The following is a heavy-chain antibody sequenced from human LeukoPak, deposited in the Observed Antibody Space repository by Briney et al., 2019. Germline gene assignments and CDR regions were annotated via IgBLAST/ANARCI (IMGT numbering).Heavy chain of an antibody. J-gene: IGHJ4*02. CDR3: ARENWSIDY. D-gene: IGHD1-1*01. CDR1: GFTFSSYA. Sequence: PGGSLRLSCAASGFTFSSYAMSWVRQAPGKGLEWVSAISGSGGSTYYADSVKGRFTISRDNAKNSVYLQMNSLRAEDTAVYYCARENWSIDYWGQGTLVTVSS. V-gene: IGHV3-23*01. CDR2: ISGSGGST.